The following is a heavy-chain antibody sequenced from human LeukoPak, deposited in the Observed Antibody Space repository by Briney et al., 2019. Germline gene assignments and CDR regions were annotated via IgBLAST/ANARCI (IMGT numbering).Heavy chain of an antibody. CDR2: IYPGDSDT. D-gene: IGHD3-22*01. CDR3: ARAYYYDSSGYLYYFDY. J-gene: IGHJ4*02. V-gene: IGHV5-51*01. Sequence: GESLKISCKGSGYNFASYWIGWVRQMPGQGLEWMGIIYPGDSDTTYSPSFQGQVTISADKSISTAYLQWSSLKASDTAMYYCARAYYYDSSGYLYYFDYWGQGTLVTVSS. CDR1: GYNFASYW.